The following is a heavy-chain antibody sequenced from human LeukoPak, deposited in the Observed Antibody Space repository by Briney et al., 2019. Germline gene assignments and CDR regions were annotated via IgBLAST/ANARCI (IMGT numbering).Heavy chain of an antibody. CDR3: ARDPYSSGWYPFGWFDP. CDR2: ISYDGSNK. D-gene: IGHD6-19*01. CDR1: GFTVSSNY. V-gene: IGHV3-30-3*01. Sequence: GGSLRLSCAASGFTVSSNYMSWVRQAPGKGLEWVAVISYDGSNKYYADSVKGRFTISRDNSKNTLYLQMNSLRAEDTAVYYCARDPYSSGWYPFGWFDPWGQGTLVTVSS. J-gene: IGHJ5*02.